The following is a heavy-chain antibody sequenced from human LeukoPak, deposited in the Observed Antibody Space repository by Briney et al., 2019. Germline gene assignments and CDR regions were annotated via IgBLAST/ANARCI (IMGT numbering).Heavy chain of an antibody. Sequence: GGSLRLSCAASGFTFSSYAMSWVRQAPGKGLEWVAVISYDGSNKYYADSVKGRFTISRDNSKNTLYLQMNSLRAEDTAVYYCARWEASDYGDYFDYWGQGTLVTVSS. D-gene: IGHD4-17*01. CDR2: ISYDGSNK. V-gene: IGHV3-30-3*01. CDR1: GFTFSSYA. CDR3: ARWEASDYGDYFDY. J-gene: IGHJ4*02.